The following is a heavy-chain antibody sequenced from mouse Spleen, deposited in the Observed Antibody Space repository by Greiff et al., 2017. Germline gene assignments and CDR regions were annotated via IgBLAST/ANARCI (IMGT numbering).Heavy chain of an antibody. D-gene: IGHD1-1*01. V-gene: IGHV1-52*01. Sequence: QVQLQQPGAELVRPGSSVKLSCKASGYTFTSYWMHWVKQRPIQGLEWIGNIDPSDSETHYNQKFKDKATLTVDKSSSTAYMQLSSLTSEDSAVYYCARDSGSSLFAYWGQGTLVTVSA. J-gene: IGHJ3*01. CDR2: IDPSDSET. CDR3: ARDSGSSLFAY. CDR1: GYTFTSYW.